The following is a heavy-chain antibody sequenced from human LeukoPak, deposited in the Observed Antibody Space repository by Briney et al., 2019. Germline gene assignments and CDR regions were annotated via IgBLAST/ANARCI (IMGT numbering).Heavy chain of an antibody. D-gene: IGHD5-18*01. J-gene: IGHJ5*02. CDR1: GYTFTGYY. CDR2: IDSDSGAT. V-gene: IGHV1-2*02. CDR3: ARGPFRNVETAIVASRFDP. Sequence: ASLKVSCKASGYTFTGYYIHWVRHAPGQGLEWMGWIDSDSGATNYPQKFQGRVTMTRDTSITTAYMELRRLRSDDTAVYYCARGPFRNVETAIVASRFDPWGQGTLVTVS.